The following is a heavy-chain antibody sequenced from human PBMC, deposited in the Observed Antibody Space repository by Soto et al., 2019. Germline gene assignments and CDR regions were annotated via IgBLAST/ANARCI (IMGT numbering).Heavy chain of an antibody. CDR1: GYRFTSYW. CDR3: ARPAGYCSGGSCHGGFDY. V-gene: IGHV5-51*01. Sequence: PGESLKISCQGSGYRFTSYWISWVRQMPGKGLEWMGIIYPGDSDTRYSPSFQGQVTISADKSISTAYLQWSSLKASDTAMYYCARPAGYCSGGSCHGGFDYWGQGTLVTVSS. J-gene: IGHJ4*02. CDR2: IYPGDSDT. D-gene: IGHD2-15*01.